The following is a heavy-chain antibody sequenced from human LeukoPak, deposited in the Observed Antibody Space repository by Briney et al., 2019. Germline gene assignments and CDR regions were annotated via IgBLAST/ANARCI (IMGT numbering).Heavy chain of an antibody. J-gene: IGHJ4*02. CDR2: IRYDGSNK. Sequence: GGSLRLSCAASGFTFSSYGMHWVRQAPGKGLEWVAFIRYDGSNKYYADSVKGRFTISRDNAKNSLYLQMNSLRGEDTAVYYCARDYRGIAARPFDYWGQGTLVTVSS. D-gene: IGHD6-6*01. V-gene: IGHV3-30*02. CDR1: GFTFSSYG. CDR3: ARDYRGIAARPFDY.